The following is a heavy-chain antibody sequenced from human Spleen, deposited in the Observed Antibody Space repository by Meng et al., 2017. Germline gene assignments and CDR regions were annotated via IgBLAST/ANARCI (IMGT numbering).Heavy chain of an antibody. V-gene: IGHV4-34*01. CDR1: GGSCSGYY. D-gene: IGHD6-6*01. CDR2: IYPSGST. CDR3: AKVHSNSPYFDY. Sequence: QLHQWGAGLLKPSETLSLTCAVYGGSCSGYYWSWIRQPPGKGLEWIGEIYPSGSTNYNPSLKSRVTISVDKSKNQFSLKLSSVTAADTAVYYCAKVHSNSPYFDYWGQGTLVTVSS. J-gene: IGHJ4*02.